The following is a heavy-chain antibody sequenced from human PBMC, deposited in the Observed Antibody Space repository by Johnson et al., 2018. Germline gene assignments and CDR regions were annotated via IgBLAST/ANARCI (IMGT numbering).Heavy chain of an antibody. CDR3: ARAYCGGDCYSYDGMDV. D-gene: IGHD2-21*02. V-gene: IGHV1-69*01. CDR2: IIPIFGTA. CDR1: GGTFSSYA. J-gene: IGHJ6*02. Sequence: QVQLVESGAEVKKPGSSXKVSCKASGGTFSSYAISWVRQAPGQGLEWMGGIIPIFGTANYAQKFQGRVPITADESTSTAYMELSSLRDEETAVNYCARAYCGGDCYSYDGMDVWGQGTTVTVSS.